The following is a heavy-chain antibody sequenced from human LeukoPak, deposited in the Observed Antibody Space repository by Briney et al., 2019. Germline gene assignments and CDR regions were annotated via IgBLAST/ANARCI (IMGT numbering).Heavy chain of an antibody. Sequence: GGSLRLSCAASGFTFSSYGMHWVRQAPGKGLEWVAVMSYDGSNKYYADSVKGRFTISRDNSKNTLYLQMNSLRAEDTAVYYCAKDRGSGSYYGSDYWGQGTLVTVSS. D-gene: IGHD3-10*01. CDR2: MSYDGSNK. CDR1: GFTFSSYG. V-gene: IGHV3-30*18. CDR3: AKDRGSGSYYGSDY. J-gene: IGHJ4*02.